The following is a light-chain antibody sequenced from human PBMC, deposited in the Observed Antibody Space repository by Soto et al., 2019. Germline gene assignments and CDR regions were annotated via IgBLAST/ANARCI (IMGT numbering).Light chain of an antibody. V-gene: IGKV3D-15*02. CDR3: QQYGSSPLT. CDR2: GAS. J-gene: IGKJ4*01. Sequence: ELVFTQSPGTLSLSPGDRATLSCRASQSVSSKLAWYQQKPGQARRLLIYGASTRATGIPARFSGSGSGTEFTLSISSLQSEDFAVYYCQQYGSSPLTFGGGTKVDIK. CDR1: QSVSSK.